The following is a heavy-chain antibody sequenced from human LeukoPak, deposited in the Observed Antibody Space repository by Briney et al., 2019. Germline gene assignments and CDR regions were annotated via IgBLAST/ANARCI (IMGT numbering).Heavy chain of an antibody. CDR1: LDSTSSSSYY. J-gene: IGHJ6*02. D-gene: IGHD3-10*01. Sequence: PSETLSLTCAVSLDSTSSSSYYWGWIRQPPGKGLEWIVSIYYSGSTYYNPSLKSRVTISVDTSKNHFALKLSSVTAADTAVYYCARHTPGGMDVWGQGTTVTVSS. CDR2: IYYSGST. CDR3: ARHTPGGMDV. V-gene: IGHV4-39*01.